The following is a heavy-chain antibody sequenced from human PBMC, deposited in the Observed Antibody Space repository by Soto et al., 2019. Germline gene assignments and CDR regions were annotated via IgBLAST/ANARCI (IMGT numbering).Heavy chain of an antibody. J-gene: IGHJ4*02. CDR2: IWYDGSNK. D-gene: IGHD4-17*01. Sequence: QVQLVESGGGVVQPGRSLRLSCAASGFTFRSYGMHWVRQAPGKGLEWVAVIWYDGSNKYYADSVMGRFTISRDNSKNTLYLQMNRLRAEDTAVYYCARDFRTTVDYCGQGTLVTVSS. CDR3: ARDFRTTVDY. CDR1: GFTFRSYG. V-gene: IGHV3-33*01.